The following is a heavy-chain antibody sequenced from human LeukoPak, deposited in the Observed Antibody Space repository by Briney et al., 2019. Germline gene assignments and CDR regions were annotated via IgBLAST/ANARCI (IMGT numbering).Heavy chain of an antibody. Sequence: PSETLSLTCTVSNVPLTTTKWRSWVRQPPGKGLEWIGEISHTGSTNYNPSFNSRVTMSVDKSKNQFSLNLKSVTAADTALYYCASSSLVVVVTYGFDIWGRGTAVTVSS. CDR3: ASSSLVVVVTYGFDI. V-gene: IGHV4-4*02. CDR2: ISHTGST. J-gene: IGHJ3*02. CDR1: NVPLTTTKW. D-gene: IGHD2-21*01.